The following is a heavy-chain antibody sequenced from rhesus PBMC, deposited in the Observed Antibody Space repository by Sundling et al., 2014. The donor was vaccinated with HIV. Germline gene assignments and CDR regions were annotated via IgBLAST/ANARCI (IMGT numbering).Heavy chain of an antibody. Sequence: EVQLVESGGGLVQPGGSLRLSCAASGFTFDDYAMSWVRQGPGEGVWEWVSRISWNPGTIYYADSVKGRFTISRDNAKNSLFLQMDRLRAEDTAVYYCTRKRGDHYFDYWGQGVLVTVSS. CDR1: GFTFDDYA. CDR3: TRKRGDHYFDY. CDR2: ISWNPGTI. V-gene: IGHV3-134*01. J-gene: IGHJ4*01. D-gene: IGHD5-42*01.